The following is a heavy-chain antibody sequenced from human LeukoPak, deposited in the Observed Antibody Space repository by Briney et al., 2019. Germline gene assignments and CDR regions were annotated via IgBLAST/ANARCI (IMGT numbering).Heavy chain of an antibody. CDR1: GGSISSGDYY. D-gene: IGHD2-15*01. CDR2: IYYSGST. Sequence: PSETLSLTCTVSGGSISSGDYYWSWIRQHPGKGLEWIGYIYYSGSTYYNPSLKSRVTISVDTSKDQFSLKLSSVTAADTAVYYCARDYCSGGSCYPHYWGQGTLVTVSS. CDR3: ARDYCSGGSCYPHY. J-gene: IGHJ4*02. V-gene: IGHV4-31*03.